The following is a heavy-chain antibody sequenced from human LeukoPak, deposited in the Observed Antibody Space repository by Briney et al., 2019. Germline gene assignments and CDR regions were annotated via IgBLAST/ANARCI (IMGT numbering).Heavy chain of an antibody. CDR2: IYHRGST. CDR3: ARVYQLLYPDY. D-gene: IGHD2-2*02. CDR1: GYSISSGYY. Sequence: SETLSHTCTVSGYSISSGYYWGWIRQPPGKGLGWIGSIYHRGSTYYNPSLKSRVTISVDTSKNHFSLKLSSVTAADTAVYYSARVYQLLYPDYWGQGTLVTVSS. V-gene: IGHV4-38-2*02. J-gene: IGHJ4*02.